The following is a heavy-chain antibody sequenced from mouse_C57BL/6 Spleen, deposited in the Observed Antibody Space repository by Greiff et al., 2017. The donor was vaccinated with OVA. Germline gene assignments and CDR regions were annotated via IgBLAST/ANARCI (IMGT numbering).Heavy chain of an antibody. CDR2: IDPNSGGT. V-gene: IGHV1-72*01. J-gene: IGHJ3*01. D-gene: IGHD2-2*01. CDR1: GYTFTSYW. Sequence: QVQLKQPGAELVKPGASVKLSCKASGYTFTSYWMHWVKQRPGRGLEWIGRIDPNSGGTKYNEKFKSKATLTVDKPSSTAYMQLSSLTSEDSAVYYCARRGYGYDGAWFAYWGQGTLVTVSA. CDR3: ARRGYGYDGAWFAY.